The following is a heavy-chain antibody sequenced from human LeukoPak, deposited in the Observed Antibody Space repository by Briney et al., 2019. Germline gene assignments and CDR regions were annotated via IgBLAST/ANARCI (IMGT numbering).Heavy chain of an antibody. D-gene: IGHD5-18*01. CDR3: ARGGYSYGFRTFDY. CDR2: ISSSSTI. Sequence: PGGSLRLSCTASGFTFSSYSMNWVRQAPGKGLEWVSYISSSSTIYYADSVKGRFTISRDNAKNSLYLQMNSLRAEDTAVYYCARGGYSYGFRTFDYWGQGTLVTVSS. CDR1: GFTFSSYS. V-gene: IGHV3-48*01. J-gene: IGHJ4*02.